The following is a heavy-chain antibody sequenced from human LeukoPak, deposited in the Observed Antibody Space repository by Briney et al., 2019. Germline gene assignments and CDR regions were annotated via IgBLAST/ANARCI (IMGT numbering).Heavy chain of an antibody. V-gene: IGHV3-21*01. J-gene: IGHJ6*02. Sequence: SGGSLRLSCAASGFTFSSYSMNWVRQAPGKGLEWVSSISSSSSYIYYADSVKGRFTISRDNAKNSLYLQMNSLRAEDTAVYYCARDYDSSGYSPMDVWGQGTTVTVSS. CDR1: GFTFSSYS. CDR3: ARDYDSSGYSPMDV. D-gene: IGHD3-22*01. CDR2: ISSSSSYI.